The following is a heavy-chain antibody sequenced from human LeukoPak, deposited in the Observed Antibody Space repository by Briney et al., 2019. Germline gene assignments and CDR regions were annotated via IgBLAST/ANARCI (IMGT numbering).Heavy chain of an antibody. CDR3: ARHPAGGGGSSSFDY. CDR2: IYPGDSDT. J-gene: IGHJ4*02. V-gene: IGHV5-51*01. Sequence: GESLKISCKGSGYSFTSYWIGWVRQMPGKGLEWMGIIYPGDSDTRYSPSFQGQVTISADKSISTAYLQWSSLKASDTAMYYCARHPAGGGGSSSFDYWGQGTLVTVSS. CDR1: GYSFTSYW. D-gene: IGHD6-13*01.